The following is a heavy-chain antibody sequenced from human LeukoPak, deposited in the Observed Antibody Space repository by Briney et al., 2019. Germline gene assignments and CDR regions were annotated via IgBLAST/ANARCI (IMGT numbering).Heavy chain of an antibody. CDR1: GVTFDDSA. J-gene: IGHJ4*02. CDR2: ISWNSGRI. V-gene: IGHV3-9*01. Sequence: GRSLRLSCAASGVTFDDSAMHWVRQAPGKGLEWVSGISWNSGRIGYADSVKGRFTISRDNAKNSLYLQMNSLRAEDTASYYCAKDIGYSGYAGFDYWGQGTLVTVSS. D-gene: IGHD5-12*01. CDR3: AKDIGYSGYAGFDY.